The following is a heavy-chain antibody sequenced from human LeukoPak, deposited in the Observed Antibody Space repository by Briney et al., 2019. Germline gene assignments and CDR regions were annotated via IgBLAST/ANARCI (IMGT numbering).Heavy chain of an antibody. CDR1: GFTFDDYA. D-gene: IGHD5-18*01. J-gene: IGHJ4*02. V-gene: IGHV3-9*01. CDR2: ISWNSGRI. Sequence: GGSLRLSCAASGFTFDDYAMHWVRQAPGKGLEWVSGISWNSGRIGYADSVKGRFTISRDNAKNSLYLQMNSLRAEDTAVYYCARAVRVDTAMGHYFDYWGQGTLVTVSS. CDR3: ARAVRVDTAMGHYFDY.